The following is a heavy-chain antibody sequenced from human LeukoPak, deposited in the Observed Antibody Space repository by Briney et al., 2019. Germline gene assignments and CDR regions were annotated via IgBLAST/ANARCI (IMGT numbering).Heavy chain of an antibody. CDR2: MYYSGST. Sequence: SETLSLTCTVSGGSISSSSYYWGWIRQPPGKGPEWIVSMYYSGSTYYNPSLKSRVTISVDTSKNQFSLKLSSVTAADTAVYYCASKPYDIPPLWGQGTLVTVSS. V-gene: IGHV4-39*07. CDR3: ASKPYDIPPL. D-gene: IGHD3-9*01. J-gene: IGHJ4*02. CDR1: GGSISSSSYY.